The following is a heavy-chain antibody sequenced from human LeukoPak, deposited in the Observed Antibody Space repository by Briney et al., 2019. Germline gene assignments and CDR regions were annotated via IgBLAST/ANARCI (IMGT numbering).Heavy chain of an antibody. J-gene: IGHJ5*02. CDR3: ARPQWLAPMGPWFDP. CDR1: GGSIRNNY. V-gene: IGHV4-59*01. D-gene: IGHD6-19*01. Sequence: SETLSLTCSVSGGSIRNNYWSWLRQPPGKGLEWIAYIYYTGSANYNPSLKSRVTISVDTSKNQFSLKLSSVTAADTAVYYCARPQWLAPMGPWFDPWGQGTLVTVSS. CDR2: IYYTGSA.